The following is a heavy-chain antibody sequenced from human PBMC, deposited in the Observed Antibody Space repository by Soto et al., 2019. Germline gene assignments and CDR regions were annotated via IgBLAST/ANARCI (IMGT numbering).Heavy chain of an antibody. CDR2: IYYSGST. D-gene: IGHD3-10*01. CDR1: GGSISSYY. J-gene: IGHJ4*02. CDR3: ARQGVGFGATDY. V-gene: IGHV4-59*08. Sequence: SETLPLTCTVSGGSISSYYWSWIRQPPGKGLEWIGHIYYSGSTNYNPSLKSRVTISVDTSKNQFSLKLSSVTAADTAVYYCARQGVGFGATDYWGQGTLVTVSS.